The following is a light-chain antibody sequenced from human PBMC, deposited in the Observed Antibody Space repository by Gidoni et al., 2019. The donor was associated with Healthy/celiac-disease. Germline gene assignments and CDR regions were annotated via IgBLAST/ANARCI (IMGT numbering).Light chain of an antibody. CDR1: HSISTY. J-gene: IGKJ5*01. Sequence: DIQMNTSPSSLSSSVGDRVTITCRASHSISTYLNWYQQKQGKAPKLLIYVASSLQSGVSSRFGGSGSGTYFTLTVSSLQPEDFATYYCQQSYSTPGTFGQGTRLEIK. CDR2: VAS. CDR3: QQSYSTPGT. V-gene: IGKV1-39*01.